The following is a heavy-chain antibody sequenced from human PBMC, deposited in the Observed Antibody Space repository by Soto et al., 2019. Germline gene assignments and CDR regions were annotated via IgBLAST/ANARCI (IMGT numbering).Heavy chain of an antibody. J-gene: IGHJ4*02. CDR2: ISSSSSYI. V-gene: IGHV3-21*01. Sequence: EVQLVESGGGLVKPGGSLRLSCAASGFTFSSYSMNWVRQAPGKGLEWVSSISSSSSYIYYADSVKGRFTISRDNAKNSMYLQMNRMSAEDTDVYYCAPWGGRWPSLPQPLDYWGQGTLVTVSS. D-gene: IGHD1-26*01. CDR3: APWGGRWPSLPQPLDY. CDR1: GFTFSSYS.